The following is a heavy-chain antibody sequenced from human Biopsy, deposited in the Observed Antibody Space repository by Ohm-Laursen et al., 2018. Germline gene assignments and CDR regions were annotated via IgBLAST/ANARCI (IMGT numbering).Heavy chain of an antibody. J-gene: IGHJ4*02. Sequence: TLSLTCTLSGDSITRSYWSWIRQPPGKGLEWIGNFYYSGSTNYNPSLKSRITMSLDRSKSQASLRMNSVTAADTAVYYCARARIKTSGVLIPETYYFDSWGQGTLVTVSS. CDR1: GDSITRSY. CDR2: FYYSGST. CDR3: ARARIKTSGVLIPETYYFDS. V-gene: IGHV4-59*01. D-gene: IGHD3-3*01.